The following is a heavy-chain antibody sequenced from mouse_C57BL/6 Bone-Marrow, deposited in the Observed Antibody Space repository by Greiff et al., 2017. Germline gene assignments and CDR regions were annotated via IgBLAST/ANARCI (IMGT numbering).Heavy chain of an antibody. CDR2: INPNNGGT. J-gene: IGHJ1*03. Sequence: VQLQQSGPELVKPGASVKISCKASGYTFTDYYMNWVKQSHGKSLEWIGDINPNNGGTSYNQKFKGKATLTVDKSSSTAYMELRSLTSEDSAVDYCARKGGSSPWYFDVWGTGTTVTVSS. V-gene: IGHV1-26*01. CDR3: ARKGGSSPWYFDV. D-gene: IGHD1-1*01. CDR1: GYTFTDYY.